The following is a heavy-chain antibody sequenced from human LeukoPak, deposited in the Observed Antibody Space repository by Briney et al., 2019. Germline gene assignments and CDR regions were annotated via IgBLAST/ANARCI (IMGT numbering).Heavy chain of an antibody. CDR3: ARDLRSIN. CDR2: ISSSSSYI. V-gene: IGHV3-21*01. Sequence: GGSLRLSCGASGFTFSTYAMSWVRQAPGKGLEWVSSISSSSSYIYYADSVKGRFTISRDNAKNSLYLQMNSLRAEDTAVYYCARDLRSINWGQGTLVTVSS. J-gene: IGHJ4*02. D-gene: IGHD4-17*01. CDR1: GFTFSTYA.